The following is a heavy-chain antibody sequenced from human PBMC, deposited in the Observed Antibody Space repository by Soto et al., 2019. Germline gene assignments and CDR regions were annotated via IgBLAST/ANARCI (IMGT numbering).Heavy chain of an antibody. Sequence: GGSLRLSCAASGFTFSTYWMHWVRQAPGKGLVWVSRINSDGSSTTYADSVKGRFTISRDNAKNTLYLQMNSLRAEDSAVYYCARVAGVNGDYVNWFDPWGQGTLVTVSS. CDR2: INSDGSST. CDR3: ARVAGVNGDYVNWFDP. D-gene: IGHD4-17*01. CDR1: GFTFSTYW. V-gene: IGHV3-74*01. J-gene: IGHJ5*02.